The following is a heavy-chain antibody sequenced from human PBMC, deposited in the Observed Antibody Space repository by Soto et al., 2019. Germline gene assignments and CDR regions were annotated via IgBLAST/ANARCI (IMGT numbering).Heavy chain of an antibody. V-gene: IGHV5-51*01. CDR1: GYSFTTYW. J-gene: IGHJ6*02. Sequence: PGESLKISCKSYGYSFTTYWIAWVCQMPGKGLEWMGSIHPGESDTRYSPSFQGQVTISADRSITTAYLQWSSLKASDTAIYYCARHEATYYNFYGMDVWGQGTTVTVSS. CDR2: IHPGESDT. CDR3: ARHEATYYNFYGMDV.